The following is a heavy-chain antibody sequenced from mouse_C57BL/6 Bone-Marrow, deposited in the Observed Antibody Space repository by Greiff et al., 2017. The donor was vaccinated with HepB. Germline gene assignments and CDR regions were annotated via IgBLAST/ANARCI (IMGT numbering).Heavy chain of an antibody. CDR2: IHPNSGST. D-gene: IGHD1-1*01. Sequence: QVQLQQPGAELVKPGASVKLSCKASGYTFTSYWMHWVKQRPGQGLEWIGMIHPNSGSTNYNEKFKSKATLTVDKSSSTAYMQLSSLTSEDSAVYYCASPITTVGGYFDVWGTGTTVTVSS. CDR3: ASPITTVGGYFDV. CDR1: GYTFTSYW. J-gene: IGHJ1*03. V-gene: IGHV1-64*01.